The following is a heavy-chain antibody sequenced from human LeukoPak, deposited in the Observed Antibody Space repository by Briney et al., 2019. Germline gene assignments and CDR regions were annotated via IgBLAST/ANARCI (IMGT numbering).Heavy chain of an antibody. Sequence: PGGSLRLSCAASGFTFSSYAMSWVRQAPGKGLEWVSAISGSGGSTYYADSVKGRFTISRDNSKNTLYLQMNSLRAEDTAVYYCAKPNYYDSSGYYYYGYYFDYWGQGTLVTVSS. CDR1: GFTFSSYA. CDR3: AKPNYYDSSGYYYYGYYFDY. D-gene: IGHD3-22*01. CDR2: ISGSGGST. J-gene: IGHJ4*02. V-gene: IGHV3-23*01.